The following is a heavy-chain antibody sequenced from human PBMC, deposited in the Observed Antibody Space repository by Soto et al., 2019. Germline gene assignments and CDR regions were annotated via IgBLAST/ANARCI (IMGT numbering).Heavy chain of an antibody. J-gene: IGHJ4*02. D-gene: IGHD3-22*01. CDR3: ARVPAYYDSSGYYYGVQYYFDY. V-gene: IGHV4-38-2*01. CDR2: IYHSGST. Sequence: PLETLSLTCAVSGYSISSGYYWGWIRQPPGKGLEWIGSIYHSGSTYYNPSLKSRVTISVDTSKNQFSLKLSSVTAADTAVYYCARVPAYYDSSGYYYGVQYYFDYWGQGTLVTVSS. CDR1: GYSISSGYY.